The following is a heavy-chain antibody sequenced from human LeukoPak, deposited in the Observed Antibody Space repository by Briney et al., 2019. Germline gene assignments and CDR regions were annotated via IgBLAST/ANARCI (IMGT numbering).Heavy chain of an antibody. Sequence: GGSLRLFCAASGFSISGYWMHWVRQAAGEGLVWVSRMNSGGTTINYADSVKGRFTISRDNVDNTLHLQMNSLRVEDTAVYYCIREVQVRASASLGLWGQGTLVTVSS. CDR3: IREVQVRASASLGL. CDR2: MNSGGTTI. D-gene: IGHD3-16*01. V-gene: IGHV3-74*01. J-gene: IGHJ4*01. CDR1: GFSISGYW.